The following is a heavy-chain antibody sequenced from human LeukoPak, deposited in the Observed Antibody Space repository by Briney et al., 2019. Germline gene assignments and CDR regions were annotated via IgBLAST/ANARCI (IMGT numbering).Heavy chain of an antibody. CDR3: ARDPSGSWQWVDY. D-gene: IGHD1-26*01. Sequence: ASVKVSCKASGYTFTSYYMHWVRQAPGQGLEWMGVINPNGGSTTYAQKFQGRATMTRDRSTTTVYMELSSLRSEDTAVYYCARDPSGSWQWVDYWGQGTLVTVSS. CDR2: INPNGGST. J-gene: IGHJ4*02. CDR1: GYTFTSYY. V-gene: IGHV1-46*01.